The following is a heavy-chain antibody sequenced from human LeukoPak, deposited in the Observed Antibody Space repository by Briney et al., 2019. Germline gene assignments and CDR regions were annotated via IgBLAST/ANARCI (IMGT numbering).Heavy chain of an antibody. D-gene: IGHD2-8*02. CDR2: ISSSGSTI. CDR3: ARVAVSGPTGWFDS. Sequence: GGSLRLSCAASGFTFSDYYMSWIRQAPGKGLEWVSYISSSGSTIYYADSVKGRFTISRDKVDNVVYLQMNSLGAEDTAVYYCARVAVSGPTGWFDSWGQGTLVIVSS. J-gene: IGHJ5*01. V-gene: IGHV3-11*04. CDR1: GFTFSDYY.